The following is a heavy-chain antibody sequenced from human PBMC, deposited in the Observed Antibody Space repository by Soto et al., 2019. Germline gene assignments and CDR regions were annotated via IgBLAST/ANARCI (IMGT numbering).Heavy chain of an antibody. D-gene: IGHD2-15*01. CDR3: VRTSLVVAAATREDY. Sequence: EVQLVESGGGLVQPGESLRLSCAASGFTFSSSWMHWVRQAPWKGLVWVSRINSDGSSTSYAGSVKGRFTISRDNAKNTLYLQMNSLRAEDTAVYYCVRTSLVVAAATREDYWGQGTLVTVSS. V-gene: IGHV3-74*01. CDR2: INSDGSST. J-gene: IGHJ4*02. CDR1: GFTFSSSW.